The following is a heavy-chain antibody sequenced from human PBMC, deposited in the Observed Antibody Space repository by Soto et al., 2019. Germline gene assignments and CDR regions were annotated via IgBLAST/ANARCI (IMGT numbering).Heavy chain of an antibody. CDR3: ARRYGGNFDY. J-gene: IGHJ4*02. CDR2: ISHSGST. CDR1: GGSISSNNW. Sequence: SETLSLTCAVSGGSISSNNWWSWVRQPPGKGLEWIGEISHSGSTNYNPSLKSRVTMSVDKSKNQFSLNLSSVTAADTAVYYCARRYGGNFDYWGQGTLVTVLL. D-gene: IGHD1-26*01. V-gene: IGHV4-4*02.